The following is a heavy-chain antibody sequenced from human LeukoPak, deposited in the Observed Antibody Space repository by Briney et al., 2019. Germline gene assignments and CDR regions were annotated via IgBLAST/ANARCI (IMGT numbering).Heavy chain of an antibody. D-gene: IGHD6-6*01. J-gene: IGHJ4*02. V-gene: IGHV5-51*01. Sequence: GESLKISCKGSGYSFTRYWIGWVRQMPGKGLEWMGIIYPDDSDTRCRPSFQGQVTISADKSISTAYLQWSSLKASDTAMYYCARRSSIPTRLFDFWGQGTLVTVSS. CDR2: IYPDDSDT. CDR1: GYSFTRYW. CDR3: ARRSSIPTRLFDF.